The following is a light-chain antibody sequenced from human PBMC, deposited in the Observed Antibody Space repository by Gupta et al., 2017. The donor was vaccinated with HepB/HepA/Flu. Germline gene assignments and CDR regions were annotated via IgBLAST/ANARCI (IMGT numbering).Light chain of an antibody. CDR2: EDI. V-gene: IGLV3-10*01. CDR1: TVPKKY. J-gene: IGLJ2*01. Sequence: SDELTQPPSVSVSPGQTARITCSGDTVPKKYVSWYQQKVGPAPVLAIYEDIKRPSGFPEGFSGSSAGTVATVTINWAQLEDEADYYCYSTDITGHPRFVGGTKLTVL. CDR3: YSTDITGHPR.